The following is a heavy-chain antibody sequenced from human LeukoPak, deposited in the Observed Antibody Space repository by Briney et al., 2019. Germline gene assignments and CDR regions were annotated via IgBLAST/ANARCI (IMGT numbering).Heavy chain of an antibody. CDR1: GFTVSSNY. V-gene: IGHV3-53*01. D-gene: IGHD3-10*01. J-gene: IGHJ3*02. CDR3: ARAWWFGEDAFDI. CDR2: IYSGGST. Sequence: GGSLRLSCAASGFTVSSNYMSWVHQAPGKGLEWVSVIYSGGSTYYADSVKGRFTISRDNSKNTLYLQMNSLRAEDTAVYYCARAWWFGEDAFDIWGQGTMVTVSS.